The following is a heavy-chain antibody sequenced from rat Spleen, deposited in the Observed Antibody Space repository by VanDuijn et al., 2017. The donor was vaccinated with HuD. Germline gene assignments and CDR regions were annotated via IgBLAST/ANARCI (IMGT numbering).Heavy chain of an antibody. CDR1: GFTFSDYA. J-gene: IGHJ3*01. D-gene: IGHD1-12*02. V-gene: IGHV5-17*01. Sequence: EVQLVESDGGLVQPGRSLKLSCAASGFTFSDYAMAWVRQAPKKGLEWVATVIYDGSSTYYRDSGKGRFTILRDNAKNTQYLQMDSLRSEDTATYYCATDGAGGAYWGQGTLVTVSS. CDR2: VIYDGSST. CDR3: ATDGAGGAY.